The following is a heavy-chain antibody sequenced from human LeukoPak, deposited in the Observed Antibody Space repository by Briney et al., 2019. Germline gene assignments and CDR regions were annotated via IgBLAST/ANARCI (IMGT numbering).Heavy chain of an antibody. CDR3: VKGSPYDGPRKYYFDY. D-gene: IGHD3-10*01. CDR2: ISGRADRT. CDR1: GFTFSSYA. Sequence: GGSLRLSCAASGFTFSSYAMSWVRQAPGKGLEWVSAISGRADRTYYADSVKGRFTISRDNFKNTLYLQMNSLRADDTAVYYCVKGSPYDGPRKYYFDYWGQGALVTVSS. J-gene: IGHJ4*02. V-gene: IGHV3-23*01.